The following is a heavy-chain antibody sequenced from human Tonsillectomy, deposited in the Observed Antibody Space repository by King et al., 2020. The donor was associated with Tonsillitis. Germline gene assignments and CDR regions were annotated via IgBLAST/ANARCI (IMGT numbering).Heavy chain of an antibody. J-gene: IGHJ4*02. CDR3: TTHPRHRSQIDY. D-gene: IGHD3-10*01. CDR2: IKCNADGGTR. V-gene: IGHV3-15*01. CDR1: GLTFNNAW. Sequence: QLVQSGGGLVRPGGSLTLSCEASGLTFNNAWLSWVRQAPGKGLEWFGRIKCNADGGTRDYAAPVKGRFTISRDDSENTLHLQMNSLKTEDTAVYFCTTHPRHRSQIDYWGQGTLVTVSS.